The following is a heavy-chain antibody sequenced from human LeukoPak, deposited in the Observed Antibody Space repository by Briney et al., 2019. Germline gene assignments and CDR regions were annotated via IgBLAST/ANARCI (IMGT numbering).Heavy chain of an antibody. Sequence: ASVKVSCKASGYTFTSYAMNWVRQAPGQGREWMGWINAGNGNTKYSQEFQGRVTITRDTSASTAYMELSRLRSEDMAVYYCAREMLGAANNAFDIWGQGTMVTVSS. CDR2: INAGNGNT. CDR3: AREMLGAANNAFDI. J-gene: IGHJ3*02. CDR1: GYTFTSYA. V-gene: IGHV1-3*03. D-gene: IGHD1-26*01.